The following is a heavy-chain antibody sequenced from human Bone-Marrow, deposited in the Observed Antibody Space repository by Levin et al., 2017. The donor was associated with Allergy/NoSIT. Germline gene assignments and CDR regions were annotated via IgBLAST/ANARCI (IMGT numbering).Heavy chain of an antibody. CDR1: GSTFIFYW. CDR2: IYPDDSDT. J-gene: IGHJ3*02. CDR3: ARGLHRGKSAFDI. D-gene: IGHD3-10*01. Sequence: GESLKISCQGSGSTFIFYWIAWVRQVPGQGLEWVGLIYPDDSDTRYSPSLEGHVTISADKAISTAYLQWTSLKASDSAIYYCARGLHRGKSAFDIWGPGTMVTVSS. V-gene: IGHV5-51*01.